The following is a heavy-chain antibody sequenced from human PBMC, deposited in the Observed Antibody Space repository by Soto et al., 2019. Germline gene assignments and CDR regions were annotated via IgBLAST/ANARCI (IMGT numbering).Heavy chain of an antibody. CDR3: ARGPSGWNWFGELLYYYYYMAV. J-gene: IGHJ6*03. V-gene: IGHV1-8*01. Sequence: VSVKGSRKAAVYTFTRYHSNSVRQATGQGREWMGWMNPNSGNTGYAQKFQGRVTMTRNTSISTAYMELSSLRSEDTAVYYCARGPSGWNWFGELLYYYYYMAVWGKGTTVTVS. CDR2: MNPNSGNT. D-gene: IGHD3-10*01. CDR1: VYTFTRYH.